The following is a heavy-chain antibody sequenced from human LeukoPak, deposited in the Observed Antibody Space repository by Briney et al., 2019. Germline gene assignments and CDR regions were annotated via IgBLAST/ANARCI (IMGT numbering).Heavy chain of an antibody. CDR1: GFTFSSYE. J-gene: IGHJ4*02. CDR3: ARGGYSFDY. CDR2: ISSSGTTI. D-gene: IGHD5-12*01. Sequence: GGSLRLSCAASGFTFSSYEMNWVRQAPGKGLEWVSYISSSGTTIYYADSVRGRFTISRDNAKDSLYLQMNSLRVEDTAVYYCARGGYSFDYLGQGTLVIVSS. V-gene: IGHV3-48*03.